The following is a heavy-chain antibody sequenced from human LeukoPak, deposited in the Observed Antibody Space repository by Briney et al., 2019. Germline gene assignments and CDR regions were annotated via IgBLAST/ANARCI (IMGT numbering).Heavy chain of an antibody. D-gene: IGHD3-10*01. Sequence: SETLSLTCTVSGYSISSGYYWGWIRQPPGKGLEWIGSIYHSGSTYYNPSLKSRVTISVDTSKNQFSLKLSSVTAADTAVYYCHGSGSYYYYGMDVWGQGTTVIVSS. CDR1: GYSISSGYY. V-gene: IGHV4-38-2*02. CDR2: IYHSGST. J-gene: IGHJ6*02. CDR3: HGSGSYYYYGMDV.